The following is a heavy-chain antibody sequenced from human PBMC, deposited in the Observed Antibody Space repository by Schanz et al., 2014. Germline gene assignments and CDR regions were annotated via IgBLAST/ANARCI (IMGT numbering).Heavy chain of an antibody. CDR1: GYTFTSYG. D-gene: IGHD3-9*01. CDR3: ARDAADFYDILTEEDY. CDR2: ISAYNGNT. V-gene: IGHV1-18*01. J-gene: IGHJ4*02. Sequence: QVPLVQSGAEVKKPGASVKVSCKASGYTFTSYGISWVRQAPGQGLEWMGWISAYNGNTKYPQKLQGRVTMTTDTSTSTAYMELRSLRSDDTAVYYCARDAADFYDILTEEDYWGQGTLVTVSS.